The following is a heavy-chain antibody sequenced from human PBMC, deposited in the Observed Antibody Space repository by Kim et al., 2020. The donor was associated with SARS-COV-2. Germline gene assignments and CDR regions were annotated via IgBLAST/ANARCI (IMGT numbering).Heavy chain of an antibody. V-gene: IGHV4-59*01. D-gene: IGHD2-15*01. J-gene: IGHJ4*02. CDR3: ARSIYGGNCGLGY. Sequence: YDPSLKSRITISVDTSKSQFSLKLSSVTAADTAVYYCARSIYGGNCGLGYWGQGTLVTVSS.